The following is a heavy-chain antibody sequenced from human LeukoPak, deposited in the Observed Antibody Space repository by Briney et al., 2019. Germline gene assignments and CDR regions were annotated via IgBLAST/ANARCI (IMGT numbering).Heavy chain of an antibody. V-gene: IGHV1-8*01. CDR3: ARDCSGGSCYNDANFDY. J-gene: IGHJ4*02. CDR1: GYTFTSYD. Sequence: ASVKVSCKASGYTFTSYDINWVRQATGQGLEWMGWMNPNSGNTGYAQKFQGRVTMTRNTSISTAYMELSSLRSEDTAVYYCARDCSGGSCYNDANFDYWGQGTLATVSS. D-gene: IGHD2-15*01. CDR2: MNPNSGNT.